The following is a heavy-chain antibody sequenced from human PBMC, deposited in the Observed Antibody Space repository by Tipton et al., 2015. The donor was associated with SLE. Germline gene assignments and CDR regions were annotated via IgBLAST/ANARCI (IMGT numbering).Heavy chain of an antibody. D-gene: IGHD2-21*01. CDR3: ARAGGGDSNWFDP. CDR1: GGSISSGSYY. Sequence: TLSLTCTVSGGSISSGSYYWSWIRQPAGKGLEWIGRIYTSGSTNYNPSLKSRVAISMDTSKNQFSLKLTAVTAADTAVYYCARAGGGDSNWFDPWGQGTLVTVSS. V-gene: IGHV4-61*02. CDR2: IYTSGST. J-gene: IGHJ5*02.